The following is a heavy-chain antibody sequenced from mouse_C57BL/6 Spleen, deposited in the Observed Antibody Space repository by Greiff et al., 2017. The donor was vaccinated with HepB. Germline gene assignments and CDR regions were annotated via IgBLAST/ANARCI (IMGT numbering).Heavy chain of an antibody. CDR2: IWSGGST. Sequence: VKLMESGPGLVQPSQSLSITCTVSGFSLTSYGVHWVRQSPGKGLEWLGVIWSGGSTDYNAAFISRLSISKDNSKSQVFFKMNSLQADDTAIYYCARKEWSPYYYAMDYWGQGTSVTVSS. CDR1: GFSLTSYG. CDR3: ARKEWSPYYYAMDY. D-gene: IGHD1-1*02. V-gene: IGHV2-2*01. J-gene: IGHJ4*01.